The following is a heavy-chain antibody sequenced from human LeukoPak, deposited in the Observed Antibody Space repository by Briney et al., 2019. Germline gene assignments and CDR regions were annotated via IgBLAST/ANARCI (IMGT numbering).Heavy chain of an antibody. CDR2: IYSGGNT. Sequence: PGGSLRLSCAASGFTVSSNYMSWVRQAPGKGLEWVSVIYSGGNTYYADSVKGRFTISRDNSKNTLYLQMNSLRAEDTAVYYCAREWRGQLAYNWFDPWGQGTLVTVSS. J-gene: IGHJ5*02. CDR3: AREWRGQLAYNWFDP. CDR1: GFTVSSNY. D-gene: IGHD6-13*01. V-gene: IGHV3-53*01.